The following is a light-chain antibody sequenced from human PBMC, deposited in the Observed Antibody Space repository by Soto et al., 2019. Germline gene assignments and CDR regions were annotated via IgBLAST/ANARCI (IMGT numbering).Light chain of an antibody. CDR3: QQYNSYSPT. Sequence: DIQMTQSPSTLSASVGDRVTITCRASQSISSWLAWYQQKPGKAPKLLIYKASSLESGVPSRFSGSGSGTEFTRTISSLQPDDFATDYGQQYNSYSPTFGQGTKVEIK. J-gene: IGKJ1*01. CDR2: KAS. V-gene: IGKV1-5*03. CDR1: QSISSW.